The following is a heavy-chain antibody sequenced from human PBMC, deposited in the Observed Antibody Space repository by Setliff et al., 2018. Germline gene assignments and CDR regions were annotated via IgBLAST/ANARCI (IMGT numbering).Heavy chain of an antibody. CDR1: GYRFTSNW. CDR3: GSHSSGWLNWFDP. V-gene: IGHV5-51*01. J-gene: IGHJ5*02. D-gene: IGHD6-19*01. CDR2: IYPGDSDT. Sequence: SLKISCKGSGYRFTSNWIGWVRQMPGKGLEWVGVIYPGDSDTRYNPSFRGQVTISADKSINTAYLQWSSLKASDTAMYYCGSHSSGWLNWFDPWGQGTLVTVSS.